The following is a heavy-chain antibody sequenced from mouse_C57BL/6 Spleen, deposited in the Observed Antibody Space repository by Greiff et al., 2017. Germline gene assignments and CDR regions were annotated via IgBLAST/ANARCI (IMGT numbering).Heavy chain of an antibody. CDR1: GYTFTSYW. CDR3: ARDSSGGTYTQFAY. CDR2: IDPSDSYT. Sequence: QVQLKQPGAELVMPGASVKLSCKASGYTFTSYWMHWVKQRPGQGLEWIGEIDPSDSYTNYNQKFKGKSTLTVDKSSSTAYMQLSSLTSEDSAVYYCARDSSGGTYTQFAYWGQGTLVTVSA. J-gene: IGHJ3*01. D-gene: IGHD3-2*02. V-gene: IGHV1-69*01.